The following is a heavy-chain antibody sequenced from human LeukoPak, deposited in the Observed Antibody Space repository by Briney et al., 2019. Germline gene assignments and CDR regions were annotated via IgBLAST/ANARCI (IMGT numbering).Heavy chain of an antibody. Sequence: PSEPLSLTCTVSGGSISSSSYYWGWIRQPPGKGLECIGEINHSGSTNYNPSLKSRVTISVDTSKNQFSLKLSSVTAADTAVYYRAQSPRGISGVVAAAPFRYWGQGTLVTVSS. J-gene: IGHJ4*02. CDR3: AQSPRGISGVVAAAPFRY. CDR1: GGSISSSSYY. V-gene: IGHV4-39*07. CDR2: INHSGST. D-gene: IGHD2-15*01.